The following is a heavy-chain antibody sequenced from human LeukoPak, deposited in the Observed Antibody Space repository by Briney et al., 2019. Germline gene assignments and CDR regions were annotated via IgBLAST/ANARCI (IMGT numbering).Heavy chain of an antibody. Sequence: PGGSLRLSCAASGFTFSSYGMHWVRQAPGKGLEWVAFIRYDGSNKYYADSVKGRFTISRDNSKNSLYLQMNSLRAEDTALYYCAKDIAARDAFDIWGQGTMVTVSS. CDR1: GFTFSSYG. CDR3: AKDIAARDAFDI. J-gene: IGHJ3*02. D-gene: IGHD6-25*01. V-gene: IGHV3-30*02. CDR2: IRYDGSNK.